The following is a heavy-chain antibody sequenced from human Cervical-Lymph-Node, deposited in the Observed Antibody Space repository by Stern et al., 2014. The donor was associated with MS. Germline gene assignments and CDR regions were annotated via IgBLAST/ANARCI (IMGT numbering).Heavy chain of an antibody. CDR2: VYYSGAT. J-gene: IGHJ4*02. Sequence: QLQLQESGPGLVKPSETLSLTCAVSGDSISSYTHYWAWIRQPPGKGLEWIGSVYYSGATYYNPSLKSPVTIPVEPPKNHSPLGLNSVTAADTAVYYCAKHACTGAACPFDLWGQGTLVTVSS. CDR3: AKHACTGAACPFDL. V-gene: IGHV4-39*01. CDR1: GDSISSYTHY. D-gene: IGHD2-8*02.